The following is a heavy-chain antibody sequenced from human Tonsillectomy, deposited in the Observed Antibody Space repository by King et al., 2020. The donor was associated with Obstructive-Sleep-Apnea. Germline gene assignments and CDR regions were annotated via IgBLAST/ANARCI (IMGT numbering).Heavy chain of an antibody. Sequence: VQLVESGGGLIQPGGSLKLSCAASGFTFSYHWMHWVRQAPGKGLVWVSQIESDGSTATYADSVRGRFTISRDNAKKTLYLKMNSLRAEDTAAYFCARGGASSFDLWGRGTMVTVSS. CDR3: ARGGASSFDL. CDR1: GFTFSYHW. CDR2: IESDGSTA. V-gene: IGHV3-74*01. J-gene: IGHJ3*01. D-gene: IGHD1-26*01.